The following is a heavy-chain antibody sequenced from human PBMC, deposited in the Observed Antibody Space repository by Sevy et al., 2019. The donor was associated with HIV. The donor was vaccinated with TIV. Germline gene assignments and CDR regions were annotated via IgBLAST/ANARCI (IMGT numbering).Heavy chain of an antibody. V-gene: IGHV3-48*03. CDR3: ARDHGESSGYYPLGAFDI. D-gene: IGHD3-22*01. CDR2: ISNSGSII. Sequence: GGYLRLSCVASGFTFSSFEMNWVRQAPGKGLEWVSHISNSGSIIYYEDSVKSRFTISRDNAKNSLYLQMNSLRAADTTLYSCARDHGESSGYYPLGAFDIWGQGTMVTVSS. J-gene: IGHJ3*02. CDR1: GFTFSSFE.